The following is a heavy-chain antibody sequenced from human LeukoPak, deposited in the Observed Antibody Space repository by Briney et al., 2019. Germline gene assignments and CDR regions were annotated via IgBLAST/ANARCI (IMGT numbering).Heavy chain of an antibody. J-gene: IGHJ3*02. D-gene: IGHD1-26*01. CDR2: INHRGST. CDR3: ERGIPGCSIGYSGNYWLHAFDI. Sequence: PSETLSLICAVYGGSLSGYYWRWIRQPPGKGQEWIGEINHRGSTNYNPALKSRVIISEDTSNNQFSLKLSSVTAADTAVYYCERGIPGCSIGYSGNYWLHAFDIWGQGTMVTVSS. V-gene: IGHV4-34*01. CDR1: GGSLSGYY.